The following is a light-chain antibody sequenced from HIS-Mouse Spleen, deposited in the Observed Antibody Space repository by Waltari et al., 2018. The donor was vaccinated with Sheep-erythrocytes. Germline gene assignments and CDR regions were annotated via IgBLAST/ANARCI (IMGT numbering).Light chain of an antibody. CDR3: CSYAGSSTPWV. Sequence: LTQPASVSGSPGQSITISCTGTSSDGGSYNLVSWYQQHPGKAPKLMIYEGSKRPSGVSNRFSGSKSGNTASLTISGLRAEDAAVYYCCSYAGSSTPWVFGGGTKLTVL. CDR2: EGS. J-gene: IGLJ3*02. V-gene: IGLV2-23*01. CDR1: SSDGGSYNL.